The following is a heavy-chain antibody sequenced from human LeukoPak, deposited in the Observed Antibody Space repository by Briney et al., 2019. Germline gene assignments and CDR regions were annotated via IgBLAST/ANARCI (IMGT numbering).Heavy chain of an antibody. CDR2: IYYSGST. J-gene: IGHJ6*02. CDR3: ARHAVGIVATTDYYGMDV. D-gene: IGHD5-12*01. Sequence: PSETLSLTCTVSGGSISSYYWSWIRQPPGKGLEWIGYIYYSGSTNYNPSLKSRVTISVDTSKNQFSLKLSSVTAADTAVYYCARHAVGIVATTDYYGMDVWGQGTTVTVSS. CDR1: GGSISSYY. V-gene: IGHV4-59*08.